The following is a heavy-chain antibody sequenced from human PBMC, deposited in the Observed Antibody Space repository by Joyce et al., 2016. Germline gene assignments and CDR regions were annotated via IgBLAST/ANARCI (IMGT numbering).Heavy chain of an antibody. D-gene: IGHD4-23*01. CDR1: GGSTSVSSNY. CDR3: ARNPVGYFDY. V-gene: IGHV4-39*01. Sequence: QLQLQESGPGLVKPSETLSLTCTVSGGSTSVSSNYWGWIRQPPGKGLEWRGSIYYSGSNYYNPSLQSRVTISLATSKTQFSLKLSAVTAADTAVYYCARNPVGYFDYWGQGTLVTVSS. CDR2: IYYSGSN. J-gene: IGHJ4*02.